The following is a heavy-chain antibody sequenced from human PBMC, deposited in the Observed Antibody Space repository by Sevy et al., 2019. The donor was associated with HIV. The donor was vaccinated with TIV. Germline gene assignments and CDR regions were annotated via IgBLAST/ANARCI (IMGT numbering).Heavy chain of an antibody. V-gene: IGHV3-30-3*01. CDR1: GFIFSTYS. Sequence: GGSLRLSCAASGFIFSTYSMHWVRQAPGKGLEWVAAISYDGNNKYYEDSVKGRFNISRDNPKNTLFLQVNSLRPEDTAVYYCARAYSSWFGTVHYWGQGTLVTVSS. CDR3: ARAYSSWFGTVHY. J-gene: IGHJ4*02. D-gene: IGHD6-13*01. CDR2: ISYDGNNK.